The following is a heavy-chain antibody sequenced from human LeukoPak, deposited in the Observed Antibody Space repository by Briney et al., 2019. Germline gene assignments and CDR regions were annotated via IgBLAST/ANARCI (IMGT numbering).Heavy chain of an antibody. J-gene: IGHJ5*02. Sequence: GGSLRLSCAASGFTFHHYSMHWVRQPPGKGLEWVSPISWDGGITYYADSVRGRFTISRDNSKGTLYLQMNSLRAEDTAVYYCAKSESGYSSGSWGQGTLVTVSS. CDR3: AKSESGYSSGS. CDR1: GFTFHHYS. CDR2: ISWDGGIT. V-gene: IGHV3-43*01. D-gene: IGHD6-19*01.